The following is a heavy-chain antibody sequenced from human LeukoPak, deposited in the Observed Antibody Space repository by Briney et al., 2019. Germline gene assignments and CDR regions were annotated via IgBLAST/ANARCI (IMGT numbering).Heavy chain of an antibody. CDR2: ISGSGGST. Sequence: GSLRLSCAASGFTFSSYAMSWVRQAPGKGLEWVSAISGSGGSTYYADSVKGRFTISRDNSKNTLYLQMNSLRAEDTAVYYCAKESGSGSYYTYYYYYGMDVWGKGTTVTVSS. CDR3: AKESGSGSYYTYYYYYGMDV. CDR1: GFTFSSYA. J-gene: IGHJ6*04. D-gene: IGHD3-10*01. V-gene: IGHV3-23*01.